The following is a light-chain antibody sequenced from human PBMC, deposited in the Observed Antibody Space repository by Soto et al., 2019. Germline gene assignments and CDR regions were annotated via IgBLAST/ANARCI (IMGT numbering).Light chain of an antibody. CDR2: RNN. CDR1: SSNIGSNY. V-gene: IGLV1-47*03. Sequence: QSVLTQPPSASGTPGQRVTISCSGSSSNIGSNYVYWYQQLPGTAPKLLIYRNNQRPSGVPDRFSGSKSGTSASLVISGLWSEDEADYYCAAWDDSLSGVVFGGGTKLTVL. CDR3: AAWDDSLSGVV. J-gene: IGLJ2*01.